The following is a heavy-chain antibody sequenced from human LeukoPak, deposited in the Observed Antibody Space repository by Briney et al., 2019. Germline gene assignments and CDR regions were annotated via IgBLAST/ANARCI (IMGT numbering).Heavy chain of an antibody. J-gene: IGHJ3*02. D-gene: IGHD3-10*01. CDR2: IYYSGST. V-gene: IGHV4-59*08. CDR3: ARRAVMAYGSGSAGAFDI. Sequence: PSETLSLTCTVSGGSISSYYWSWIRQPPGKGLEWIGYIYYSGSTNYNPSLKSRVTISVDTSKNQFSLKLSSVTAADTAVYYCARRAVMAYGSGSAGAFDIWGQGTMVTVSS. CDR1: GGSISSYY.